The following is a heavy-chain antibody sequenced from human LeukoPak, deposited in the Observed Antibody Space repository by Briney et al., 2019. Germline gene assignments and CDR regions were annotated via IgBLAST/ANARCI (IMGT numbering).Heavy chain of an antibody. CDR1: GGSYSGYY. CDR3: ARVWNYYGSGASDY. J-gene: IGHJ4*02. CDR2: INHSGST. V-gene: IGHV4-34*01. Sequence: PSETLSLTCAVYGGSYSGYYWSWIRQRPGKGLEWIGEINHSGSTNYNPSLKSRVTISVDTSKNQFSLKLSSVTAADTAVYYCARVWNYYGSGASDYWGQGTLVTVSS. D-gene: IGHD3-10*01.